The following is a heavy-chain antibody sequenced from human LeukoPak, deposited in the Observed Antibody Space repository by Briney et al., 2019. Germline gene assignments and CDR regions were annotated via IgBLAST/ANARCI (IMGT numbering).Heavy chain of an antibody. V-gene: IGHV1-2*02. CDR3: AKSSISGSGSYYPYYYGMDV. D-gene: IGHD3-10*01. CDR1: EYTFTGYY. CDR2: INPNSGGT. J-gene: IGHJ6*02. Sequence: ASAKVSCKASEYTFTGYYMNWVRQAPGQGLEWMGWINPNSGGTNYAQEFQGRVTMTRDTSISTAYMELSRLRSDDTAVYYCAKSSISGSGSYYPYYYGMDVWGQGTTVTVFS.